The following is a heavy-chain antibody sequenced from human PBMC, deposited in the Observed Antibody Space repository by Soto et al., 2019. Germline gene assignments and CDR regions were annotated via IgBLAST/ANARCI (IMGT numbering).Heavy chain of an antibody. D-gene: IGHD3-10*01. Sequence: QLQLQESGPGLVKPSETLSLTCTVSTDSSSFTNSYWGWIRQPPGNGLQWIGRSSYNGGTFYNPSLKGRVVISFATSKTKSSLQVTSVTAADTAVYFCARHRIEVVWRGFDSWAQGSPVTVSS. CDR2: SSYNGGT. CDR3: ARHRIEVVWRGFDS. V-gene: IGHV4-39*01. CDR1: TDSSSFTNSY. J-gene: IGHJ4*02.